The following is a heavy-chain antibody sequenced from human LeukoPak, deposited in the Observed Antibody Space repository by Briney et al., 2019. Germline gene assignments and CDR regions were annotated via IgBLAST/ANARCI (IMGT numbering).Heavy chain of an antibody. D-gene: IGHD3-10*01. V-gene: IGHV3-30*02. J-gene: IGHJ6*03. CDR1: GFTFSTYG. CDR3: AKVGKTENHYGSGRFSYYDYMDV. CDR2: IRSDGINK. Sequence: PGGSLRLSCAASGFTFSTYGMHWVRQAPGKGLEWVAFIRSDGINKYHADSVKGRFTISRDNSKNTLYLQMNSLRAQNTAVYYCAKVGKTENHYGSGRFSYYDYMDVWGNGTTVTISS.